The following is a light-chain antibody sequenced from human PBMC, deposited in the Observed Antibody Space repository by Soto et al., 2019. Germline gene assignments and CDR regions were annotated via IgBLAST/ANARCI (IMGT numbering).Light chain of an antibody. V-gene: IGLV2-14*03. CDR2: DVT. CDR3: SSYTPSGTVV. Sequence: QSALTQPASVSVSPGQSLTISCTGTSSDVGGYNYVSWYQQHPGKAPKLLIYDVTNRPSGVSNRFSASKSGNTASLTISGLQAEDEADYYCSSYTPSGTVVFGGGTNLTVL. CDR1: SSDVGGYNY. J-gene: IGLJ2*01.